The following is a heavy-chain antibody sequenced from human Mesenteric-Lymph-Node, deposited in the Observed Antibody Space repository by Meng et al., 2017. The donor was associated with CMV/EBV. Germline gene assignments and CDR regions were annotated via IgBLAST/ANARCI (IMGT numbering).Heavy chain of an antibody. Sequence: SGFTFSNAWVSWVRQAPGKGLEWVGRIKSQASGGTTEYAAPVKGRFTISRDDSKNMLYLQMNNLKVEDTAVFYCTADVPFASPQIDFWGQGTLVTVSS. CDR1: GFTFSNAW. CDR2: IKSQASGGTT. V-gene: IGHV3-15*01. J-gene: IGHJ4*02. CDR3: TADVPFASPQIDF.